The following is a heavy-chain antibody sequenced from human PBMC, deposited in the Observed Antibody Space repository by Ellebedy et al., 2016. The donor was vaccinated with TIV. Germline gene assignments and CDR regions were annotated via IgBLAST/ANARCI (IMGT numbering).Heavy chain of an antibody. CDR1: GGTFSSYS. J-gene: IGHJ4*02. CDR2: IIPIFGTP. Sequence: AASVKVSCKASGGTFSSYSMIWVRQAPGQGLEWMGGIIPIFGTPDYAQSFQGRVTITADTSTSTAYMELRSLRSEDTAGYYCARGTYSSSWYGMDFWGQGTPVTVSS. V-gene: IGHV1-69*06. D-gene: IGHD6-13*01. CDR3: ARGTYSSSWYGMDF.